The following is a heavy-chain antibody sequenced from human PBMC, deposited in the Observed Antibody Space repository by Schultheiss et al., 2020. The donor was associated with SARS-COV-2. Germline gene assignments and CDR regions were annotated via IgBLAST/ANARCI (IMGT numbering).Heavy chain of an antibody. D-gene: IGHD1-1*01. V-gene: IGHV4-39*01. CDR1: GGSMRTNW. CDR2: IYYSGST. Sequence: SETLSLTCTVSGGSMRTNWWTWIRQPPGKGLEWIGSIYYSGSTYYNPSLKRRGTISVDTSKNQFSLILSSVTAADTAVYYCARHLEWFESWGQGTQVTVSS. J-gene: IGHJ5*01. CDR3: ARHLEWFES.